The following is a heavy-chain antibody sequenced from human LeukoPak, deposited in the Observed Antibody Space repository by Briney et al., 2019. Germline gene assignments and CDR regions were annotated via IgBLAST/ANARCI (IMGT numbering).Heavy chain of an antibody. Sequence: SETLSLTCTVSGGSISSYYWSWIRQPPGKGLEWIGRIYTSGSTNYNPSLKSRVTMSVDTSKNQFSLKLSSVTAADTAVYYCARVLIPLYGDYPFDAFDIWGQGTMVTVSS. CDR1: GGSISSYY. V-gene: IGHV4-4*07. D-gene: IGHD4-17*01. CDR3: ARVLIPLYGDYPFDAFDI. CDR2: IYTSGST. J-gene: IGHJ3*02.